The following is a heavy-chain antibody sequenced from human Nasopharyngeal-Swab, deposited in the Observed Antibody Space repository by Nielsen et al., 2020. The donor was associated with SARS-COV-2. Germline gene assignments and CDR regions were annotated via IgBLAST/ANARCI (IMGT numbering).Heavy chain of an antibody. D-gene: IGHD4-17*01. CDR1: GGSISSGSYY. V-gene: IGHV4-61*02. J-gene: IGHJ4*02. CDR2: IYTSGST. CDR3: ARSSGADYGDYGGWVYYFDY. Sequence: SDTLSPTCTVSGGSISSGSYYWSWIRQPAGKGLEWIGRIYTSGSTNYNPSLKSRVTISVDTSKNQFSLKLSSVTAADTAVYYCARSSGADYGDYGGWVYYFDYWGQGTLVTVSS.